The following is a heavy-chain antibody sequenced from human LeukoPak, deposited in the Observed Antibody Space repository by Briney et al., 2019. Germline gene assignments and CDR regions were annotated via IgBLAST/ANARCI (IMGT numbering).Heavy chain of an antibody. V-gene: IGHV3-23*01. CDR2: ISGSGGST. D-gene: IGHD3-9*01. CDR3: AELQRVRYFGDY. J-gene: IGHJ4*02. CDR1: GFTFSSYA. Sequence: GGSLRLSCAASGFTFSSYAMSWVRQAPGKGLEWVSAISGSGGSTYYADSVKGRFTISRDNSKNTLYLQMNSLRAEDTAVYYCAELQRVRYFGDYWGQGTLVTVSS.